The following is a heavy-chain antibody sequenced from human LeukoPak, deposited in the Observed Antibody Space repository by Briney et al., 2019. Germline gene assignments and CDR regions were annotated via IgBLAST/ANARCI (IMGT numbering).Heavy chain of an antibody. CDR2: ISYDGSNK. V-gene: IGHV3-30*18. Sequence: PGGSLRLSCAASGFTFSTYGMHWARQAPGKGLEWVAVISYDGSNKYYADSVKGRFTISRDNSKNTLYLQMNSLRAEDTAVYYCAKDGLYYYDSSGYYMGYFDYWGQGTLGTVSS. CDR1: GFTFSTYG. CDR3: AKDGLYYYDSSGYYMGYFDY. D-gene: IGHD3-22*01. J-gene: IGHJ4*02.